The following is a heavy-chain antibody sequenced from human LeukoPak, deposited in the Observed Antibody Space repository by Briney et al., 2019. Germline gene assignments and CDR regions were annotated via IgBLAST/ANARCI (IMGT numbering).Heavy chain of an antibody. V-gene: IGHV4-59*06. J-gene: IGHJ3*02. CDR3: ARDSGDSAFDI. D-gene: IGHD6-25*01. CDR2: IYYSGST. CDR1: GGSISSYY. Sequence: KPSETLSLTCTVSGGSISSYYWSWIRQPAGKGLEWIGYIYYSGSTYYNPSLKSRVTISVDTSKNQFSLKLSSVTAADTAVYYCARDSGDSAFDIWGQGTMVTVSS.